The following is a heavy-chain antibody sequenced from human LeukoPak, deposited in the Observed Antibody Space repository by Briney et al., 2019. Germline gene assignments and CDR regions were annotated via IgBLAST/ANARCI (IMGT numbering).Heavy chain of an antibody. CDR2: IYYSGST. CDR3: ARDGPFGYSYGSYP. CDR1: GGSISSSSYY. D-gene: IGHD5-18*01. V-gene: IGHV4-39*07. Sequence: SETLSLTCTVSGGSISSSSYYWGWIRQPPGKGLEWIGSIYYSGSTYYNPSLKSRVTISVDTSKNQFSLKLSSVTAADTAVYYCARDGPFGYSYGSYPWGQGTLVTVSS. J-gene: IGHJ5*02.